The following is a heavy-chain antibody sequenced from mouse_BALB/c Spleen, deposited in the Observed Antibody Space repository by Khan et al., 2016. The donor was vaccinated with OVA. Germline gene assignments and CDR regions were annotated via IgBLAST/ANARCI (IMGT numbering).Heavy chain of an antibody. J-gene: IGHJ3*01. CDR3: ARSTYRYACAY. Sequence: EVKLLESGPSLVKPSQTLSLTCSVTGDSITSGYWCWIRKFPGNKLEYMGYILYSGSTYYNPSLKSRISITRHTSQNQYYLQLKSVTTEDTATYDCARSTYRYACAYWGQVTLVTVSA. D-gene: IGHD2-14*01. CDR2: ILYSGST. CDR1: GDSITSGY. V-gene: IGHV3-8*02.